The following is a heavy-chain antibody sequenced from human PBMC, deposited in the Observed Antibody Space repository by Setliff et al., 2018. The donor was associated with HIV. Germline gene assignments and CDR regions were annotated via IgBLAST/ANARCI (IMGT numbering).Heavy chain of an antibody. CDR3: ASQGSDYHYLYS. V-gene: IGHV3-48*01. D-gene: IGHD5-12*01. Sequence: PGGSLRLSCAASGFAFSPYSMNWVRQAPGKGLEWIAYISSGSTTVFYADSVEGRFTISRDNGKNSLYLQMNNLRADDTAVYYCASQGSDYHYLYSWGQGTLVTVSS. CDR1: GFAFSPYS. J-gene: IGHJ4*02. CDR2: ISSGSTTV.